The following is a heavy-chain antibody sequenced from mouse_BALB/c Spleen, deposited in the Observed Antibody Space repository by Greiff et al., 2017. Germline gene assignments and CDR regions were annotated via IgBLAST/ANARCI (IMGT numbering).Heavy chain of an antibody. D-gene: IGHD4-1*01. J-gene: IGHJ3*01. CDR3: ARKKERNWDEFAY. Sequence: VHLVESGPGLVAPSQSLSITCTVSGFSLSRYSVHWVRQPPGKGLEWLGMIWGGGSTDYNSALKSRLSISKDNSKSQVFLKMNSLQTDDTAMYYCARKKERNWDEFAYWGQGTLVTVSA. CDR1: GFSLSRYS. CDR2: IWGGGST. V-gene: IGHV2-6-4*01.